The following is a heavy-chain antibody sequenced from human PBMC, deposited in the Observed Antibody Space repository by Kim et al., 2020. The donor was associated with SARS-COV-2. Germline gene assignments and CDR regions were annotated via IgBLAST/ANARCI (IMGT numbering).Heavy chain of an antibody. D-gene: IGHD3-22*01. Sequence: GGSLRLSCAASGFTFSSYGMHWVRQAPGKGLEWVAVISYDGSNKYYADSVKGRFTISRDNSKNTLYLQMNSLRAEDTAVYYCAKGGRDYDSSGYYLRYY. CDR2: ISYDGSNK. V-gene: IGHV3-30*18. CDR3: AKGGRDYDSSGYYLRYY. CDR1: GFTFSSYG. J-gene: IGHJ4*01.